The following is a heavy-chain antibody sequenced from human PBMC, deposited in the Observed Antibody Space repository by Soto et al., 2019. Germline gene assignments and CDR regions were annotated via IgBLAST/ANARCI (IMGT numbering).Heavy chain of an antibody. CDR2: ISVSGGNT. CDR1: GFTFSSYD. V-gene: IGHV3-23*01. CDR3: AKTLRSDWYYLDS. J-gene: IGHJ4*02. Sequence: GGSLRLSCAASGFTFSSYDMSWVRQAPGKGLEWVSSISVSGGNTYYADSVSRRFTISRDNSKDTLYLQMNSLRAEDTAIYYCAKTLRSDWYYLDSWGQGTLVTVS. D-gene: IGHD6-19*01.